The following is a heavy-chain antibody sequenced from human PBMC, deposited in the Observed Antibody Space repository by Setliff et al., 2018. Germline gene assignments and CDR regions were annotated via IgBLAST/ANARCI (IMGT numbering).Heavy chain of an antibody. J-gene: IGHJ5*02. V-gene: IGHV4-4*02. CDR1: GDSIDTDIW. Sequence: SETLSLTCTVSGDSIDTDIWWSWVRQSPGKGLEWIGEIYLGGSPTYNPSLKSRVTISIYKPKNQLSLDLTSVTAADTAVYYCARNWHWGFDPWGRGALVTVSS. CDR2: IYLGGSP. D-gene: IGHD1-7*01. CDR3: ARNWHWGFDP.